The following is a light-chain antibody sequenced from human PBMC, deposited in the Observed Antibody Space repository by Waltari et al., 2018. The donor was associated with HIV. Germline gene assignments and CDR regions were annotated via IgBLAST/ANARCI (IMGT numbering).Light chain of an antibody. J-gene: IGLJ1*01. CDR1: RLGDYY. V-gene: IGLV3-1*01. CDR2: QNN. Sequence: SFELTQSPSVSVFPGQTASITCSGDRLGDYYVCCYQQKPGQSPALVIYQNNKRPSGIPERFSGSNSGNTATLTIRGTQAMDEADYYCQAWDSVTGVFGTGTKVTVL. CDR3: QAWDSVTGV.